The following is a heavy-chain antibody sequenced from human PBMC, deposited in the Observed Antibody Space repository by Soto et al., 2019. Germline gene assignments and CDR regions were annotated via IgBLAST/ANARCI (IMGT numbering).Heavy chain of an antibody. Sequence: ASVKVSCKASGYTFTSYGISWVRQAPGQGLEWMGWISAYNGNTNYAQKLQGRVTMTTDTSTSTAYMELRSLRSDDTAVYYCAREHGGNYYYGMDVWGQGTTVTVSS. J-gene: IGHJ6*02. CDR2: ISAYNGNT. CDR3: AREHGGNYYYGMDV. D-gene: IGHD4-17*01. CDR1: GYTFTSYG. V-gene: IGHV1-18*04.